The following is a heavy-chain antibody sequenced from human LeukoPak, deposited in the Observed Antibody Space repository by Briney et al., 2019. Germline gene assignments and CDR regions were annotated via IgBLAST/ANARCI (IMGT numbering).Heavy chain of an antibody. D-gene: IGHD2-15*01. CDR3: AKNGDRGAYCSGGTCYPYYYYCMDV. V-gene: IGHV3-23*01. CDR2: ISTTGGTT. J-gene: IGHJ6*03. Sequence: GGSLRLSCAASGITFSSYGMSWVRQAPGKGLEWVSAISTTGGTTYYADSVKGRFTISRDNSKNTLYLQMNSLRAEDTAIYYCAKNGDRGAYCSGGTCYPYYYYCMDVWGKGTTVTISS. CDR1: GITFSSYG.